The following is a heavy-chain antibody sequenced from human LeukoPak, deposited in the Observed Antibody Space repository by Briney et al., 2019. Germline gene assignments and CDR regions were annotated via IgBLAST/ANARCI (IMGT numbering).Heavy chain of an antibody. Sequence: SETLSLTCAVYGGSLSGYYWSWIRQPPGKGLEWIGEINHSGSTNYNPSLKSRVTISVDTSKNQFSLKLSSVTAADTAVYYCARGGYYDILTGYYARWGQGTLVTVSS. D-gene: IGHD3-9*01. CDR2: INHSGST. CDR1: GGSLSGYY. V-gene: IGHV4-34*01. J-gene: IGHJ4*02. CDR3: ARGGYYDILTGYYAR.